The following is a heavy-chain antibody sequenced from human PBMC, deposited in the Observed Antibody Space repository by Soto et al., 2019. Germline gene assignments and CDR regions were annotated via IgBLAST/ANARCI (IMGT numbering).Heavy chain of an antibody. CDR2: ISSSSSYI. Sequence: EVQLVESGGGLVKPGGSLRLSCAASGFTFSSYSMNWVRQAPGKGLEWVSSISSSSSYIYYADSVKGRFTISRDNAKNSLYLQRNSLRAEDTAVYYCARDHPNGAYCRGMDVWGQGTTVTVSS. CDR3: ARDHPNGAYCRGMDV. D-gene: IGHD2-15*01. V-gene: IGHV3-21*01. J-gene: IGHJ6*02. CDR1: GFTFSSYS.